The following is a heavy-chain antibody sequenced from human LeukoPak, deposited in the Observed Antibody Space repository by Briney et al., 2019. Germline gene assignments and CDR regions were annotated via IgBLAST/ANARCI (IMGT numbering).Heavy chain of an antibody. CDR2: IGSDGGST. V-gene: IGHV3-64*01. Sequence: GGSLRLSCAASGFTFSGYSMHWVRQAPGKGLEYVSAIGSDGGSTSYANSVKGRFTISRDNSKNTLYLQMGSLRAEDMAVYYCARDLGLKGPFDYWGQGTLVTVSS. J-gene: IGHJ4*02. CDR1: GFTFSGYS. CDR3: ARDLGLKGPFDY.